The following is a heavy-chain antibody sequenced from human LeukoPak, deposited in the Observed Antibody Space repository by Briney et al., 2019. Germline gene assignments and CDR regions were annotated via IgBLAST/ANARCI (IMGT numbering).Heavy chain of an antibody. D-gene: IGHD6-13*01. V-gene: IGHV3-49*04. CDR3: TRDVRCSSSWSTPYYYMDV. CDR1: GFSLGGYA. CDR2: IRSNTYGGTT. J-gene: IGHJ6*03. Sequence: GGSLRLSCTTSGFSLGGYAMSSVRQAPGKGLEWVGFIRSNTYGGTTEYAASVKGRFTISRDDSKSIAYLQMSSLKSEDTAVYYCTRDVRCSSSWSTPYYYMDVWGKGTTVTVSS.